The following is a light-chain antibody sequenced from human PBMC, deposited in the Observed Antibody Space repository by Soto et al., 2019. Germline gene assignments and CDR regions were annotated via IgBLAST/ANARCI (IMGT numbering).Light chain of an antibody. Sequence: QSALTQPASVSGSPGQSITISCTGTSSDVGAYNYVSWYQQHPGKAPKLMIYEVSNRPSGVSNRFSGSKSANTASLPISCLQAGHQADYSCSSYSRSSTRLFPAGTKLTVL. V-gene: IGLV2-14*03. CDR2: EVS. CDR1: SSDVGAYNY. CDR3: SSYSRSSTRL. J-gene: IGLJ3*02.